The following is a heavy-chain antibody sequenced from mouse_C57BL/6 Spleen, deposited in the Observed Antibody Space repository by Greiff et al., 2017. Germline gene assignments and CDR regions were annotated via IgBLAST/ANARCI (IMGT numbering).Heavy chain of an antibody. V-gene: IGHV1-76*01. J-gene: IGHJ4*01. Sequence: VKLQQSGAELVRPGASVKLSCKASGYTFTDYYINWVKQRPGQGLEWIARIYPGSGNTYYNEKFKGKATLTAEKSSSTAYMQLSSLTSEDSAVYFCARTAYYARDYWGQGTSVTVSS. CDR2: IYPGSGNT. CDR1: GYTFTDYY. CDR3: ARTAYYARDY.